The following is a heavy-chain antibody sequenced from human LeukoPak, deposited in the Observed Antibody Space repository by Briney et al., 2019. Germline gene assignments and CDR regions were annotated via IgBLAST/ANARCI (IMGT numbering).Heavy chain of an antibody. J-gene: IGHJ5*02. V-gene: IGHV3-30*02. Sequence: GGSLRLSCAASGLNFSNYDMHWVRQAPGKGLEWVAFIRYDGSDKYYADSVKGRFTISRDNSKNTLYLQMNSLRTEDTAVYYCAKGDTSWGQGTLVTVSS. CDR1: GLNFSNYD. CDR2: IRYDGSDK. CDR3: AKGDTS. D-gene: IGHD2-21*02.